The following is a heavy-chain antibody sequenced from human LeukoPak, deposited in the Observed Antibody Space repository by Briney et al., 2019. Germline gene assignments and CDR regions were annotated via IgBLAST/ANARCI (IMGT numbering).Heavy chain of an antibody. CDR3: ATQVYDVSGSYQSDY. Sequence: ASVKVSCKVSGYTLTELSMHWVRQAPGKGLEWMGGFDPEDGETIYAQKFQGRVTMTEDTPTDTAYMELSSLRSEDTAVYYCATQVYDVSGSYQSDYWGQGTLVTVSS. V-gene: IGHV1-24*01. CDR1: GYTLTELS. CDR2: FDPEDGET. D-gene: IGHD1-26*01. J-gene: IGHJ4*02.